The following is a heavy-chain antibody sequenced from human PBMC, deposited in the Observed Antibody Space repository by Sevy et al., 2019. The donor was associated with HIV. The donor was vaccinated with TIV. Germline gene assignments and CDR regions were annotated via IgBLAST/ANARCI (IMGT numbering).Heavy chain of an antibody. V-gene: IGHV3-11*06. Sequence: GGSLRLSCAVSGFSFSDYYMSWIRQAPGKGLEWVSYISSRSTYIKCADSVKGRFTISRDNAKNSLSLQMNSLRADDTAVYYCARERNTYGQGYFDYWGQRTLVTVSS. D-gene: IGHD1-1*01. CDR2: ISSRSTYI. CDR3: ARERNTYGQGYFDY. J-gene: IGHJ4*02. CDR1: GFSFSDYY.